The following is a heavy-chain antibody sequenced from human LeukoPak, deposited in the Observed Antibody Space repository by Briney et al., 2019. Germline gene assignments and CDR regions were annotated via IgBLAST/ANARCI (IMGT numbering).Heavy chain of an antibody. CDR3: ARVRHDSSADY. D-gene: IGHD3-22*01. J-gene: IGHJ4*02. Sequence: SQTLSLTCTVSGVSISSGGYYWSWIRQHPGKGPEWIGYIHYSGSTYYNRSLKSRVTILVDTSKSQLSLKLSSVTAAETAVYYCARVRHDSSADYWGQGNLVTVSS. CDR1: GVSISSGGYY. CDR2: IHYSGST. V-gene: IGHV4-31*03.